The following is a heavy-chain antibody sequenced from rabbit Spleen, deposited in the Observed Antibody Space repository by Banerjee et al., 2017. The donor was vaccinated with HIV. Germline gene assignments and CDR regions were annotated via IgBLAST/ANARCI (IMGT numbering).Heavy chain of an antibody. D-gene: IGHD1-1*01. J-gene: IGHJ6*01. Sequence: QSLEESGGDLVKPEGSLTLACTASGFSFSSRYYMSWVRQAPGKGLEWIACIDAGSSGFTYFASWAKGRFTCSKTSSTTATLQMTRLTVADTATYFCARDTSSSFSSYGMDLWGQGTLVTVS. CDR2: IDAGSSGFT. CDR1: GFSFSSRYY. CDR3: ARDTSSSFSSYGMDL. V-gene: IGHV1S40*01.